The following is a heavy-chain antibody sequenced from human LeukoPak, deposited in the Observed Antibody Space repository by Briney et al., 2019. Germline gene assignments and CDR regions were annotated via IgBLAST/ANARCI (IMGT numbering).Heavy chain of an antibody. Sequence: PSETLSLTCAVYGGSFCGYYWSWIRQPPGKGLEWIGEINHSGSTNYNPSLKSRVTISVDTSKNQFSLKLSSVTAADTAVYYCARRLAAAGGNWFDPWGQGTLVTVSS. CDR3: ARRLAAAGGNWFDP. CDR1: GGSFCGYY. V-gene: IGHV4-34*01. D-gene: IGHD6-13*01. CDR2: INHSGST. J-gene: IGHJ5*02.